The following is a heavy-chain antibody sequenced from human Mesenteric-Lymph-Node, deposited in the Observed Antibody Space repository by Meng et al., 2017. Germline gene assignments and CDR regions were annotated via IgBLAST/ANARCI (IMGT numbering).Heavy chain of an antibody. D-gene: IGHD7-27*01. CDR3: ASPLGILGIVDL. Sequence: SVPGRVNPSAPLPLTCPVSGGSISSSSYYWGWIRQPPGKGLEWIGSIYYSGSTYYNPSLKSRVTISVDTSKNQFSLKLSSVTAADTAVYYCASPLGILGIVDLWGRGTLVTVSS. J-gene: IGHJ2*01. CDR2: IYYSGST. CDR1: GGSISSSSYY. V-gene: IGHV4-39*01.